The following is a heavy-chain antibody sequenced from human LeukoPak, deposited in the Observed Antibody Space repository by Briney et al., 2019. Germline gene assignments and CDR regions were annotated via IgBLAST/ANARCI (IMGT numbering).Heavy chain of an antibody. J-gene: IGHJ4*02. CDR2: ISYDGSDK. V-gene: IGHV3-30-3*01. CDR1: GFTFSSYA. D-gene: IGHD1-1*01. CDR3: AREYRGWYFDH. Sequence: PWGSLRLSCAASGFTFSSYAMHRVRQAPGKGLEWVAIISYDGSDKYYAHSVKGRFTISRDNSKNMLNLQMNSLRVEHTAVYYCAREYRGWYFDHWGQGTLVTVSS.